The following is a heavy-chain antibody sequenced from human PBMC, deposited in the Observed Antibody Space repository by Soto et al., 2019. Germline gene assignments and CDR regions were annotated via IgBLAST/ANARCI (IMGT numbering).Heavy chain of an antibody. CDR3: AKTPIAAAGHSIDY. CDR2: ISSSSSTI. D-gene: IGHD6-13*01. CDR1: GFTFSSYS. Sequence: PGGSLRLSCAASGFTFSSYSMNWVRQAPGKGLEWVSYISSSSSTIYYADSVKGRFTISRDNAKNTLYLQMNSLRAEDTAVYYCAKTPIAAAGHSIDYWGQGTLVTVSS. V-gene: IGHV3-48*01. J-gene: IGHJ4*02.